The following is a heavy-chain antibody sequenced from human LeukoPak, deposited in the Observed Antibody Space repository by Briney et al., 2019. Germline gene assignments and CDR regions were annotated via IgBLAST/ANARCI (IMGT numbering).Heavy chain of an antibody. CDR1: GFTFSSYS. Sequence: MSGGSLRLSCAASGFTFSSYSMNWVRQAPGKGLERVSSISSSSSYIYYADSVKGRFTISRDNAKNSLYLQMNSLRAEDTAVYYCARDYVDTAMVPTFDYWGQGTLVTVSS. J-gene: IGHJ4*02. D-gene: IGHD5-18*01. CDR3: ARDYVDTAMVPTFDY. V-gene: IGHV3-21*01. CDR2: ISSSSSYI.